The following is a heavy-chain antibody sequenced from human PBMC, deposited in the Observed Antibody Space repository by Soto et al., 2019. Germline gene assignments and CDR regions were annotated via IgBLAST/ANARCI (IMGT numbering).Heavy chain of an antibody. CDR3: VRQGIDYLHGLVDV. CDR2: VYYTGDT. V-gene: IGHV4-59*08. J-gene: IGHJ6*02. CDR1: SGPDRSHN. D-gene: IGHD4-17*01. Sequence: QVQLQQSGPRLVKPSETLSLTCTVSSGPDRSHNWGWIRQPPGRGLEWIGYVYYTGDTAYNPSLRGRLTLSADTSTNDISLTLNSVTAADTAVYYCVRQGIDYLHGLVDVWGPGTTVSVSS.